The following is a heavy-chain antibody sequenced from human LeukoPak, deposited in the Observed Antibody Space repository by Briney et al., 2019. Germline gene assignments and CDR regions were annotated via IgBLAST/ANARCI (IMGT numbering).Heavy chain of an antibody. V-gene: IGHV4-39*07. CDR3: ARAHDKLWLEGDAFDI. J-gene: IGHJ3*02. D-gene: IGHD5-18*01. CDR1: GGSISSSSYY. Sequence: SETLSLTCTVSGGSISSSSYYWGWIRQPPGEGLEWIGSIYYSGSTYYNPSLKSRVTISVDTSKNQFSLKLSSVTAADTAVYYCARAHDKLWLEGDAFDIWGQGTMVTVSS. CDR2: IYYSGST.